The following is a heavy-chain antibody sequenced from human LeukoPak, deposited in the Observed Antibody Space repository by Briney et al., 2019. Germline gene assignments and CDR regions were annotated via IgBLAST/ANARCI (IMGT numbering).Heavy chain of an antibody. CDR2: ISSSGSTI. J-gene: IGHJ5*02. D-gene: IGHD3-10*01. V-gene: IGHV3-48*03. CDR1: GFTFSSYE. Sequence: PGGSLRLSCAASGFTFSSYEMNWVRQAPGKGLEWVSYISSSGSTIYYADSVKGRFTISRDNAKNSLYLQMNSLRAEDTAVYYCARDPPMVRGDHNWFDPWGQGTLVTVSS. CDR3: ARDPPMVRGDHNWFDP.